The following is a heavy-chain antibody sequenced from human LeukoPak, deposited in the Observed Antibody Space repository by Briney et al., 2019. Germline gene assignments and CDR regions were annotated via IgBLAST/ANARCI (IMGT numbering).Heavy chain of an antibody. CDR2: IYTSGST. J-gene: IGHJ4*02. CDR3: ARSRGRKVTPFDY. CDR1: GGSISTYY. Sequence: PSQTMSLACTVYGGSISTYYWSWIRQPPGKGLEWIGYIYTSGSTDYNPSLKSRVTISLDTSNNQFSLNLNSVTAADTAVYYCARSRGRKVTPFDYWGQGILVTVSS. V-gene: IGHV4-4*09. D-gene: IGHD3-10*01.